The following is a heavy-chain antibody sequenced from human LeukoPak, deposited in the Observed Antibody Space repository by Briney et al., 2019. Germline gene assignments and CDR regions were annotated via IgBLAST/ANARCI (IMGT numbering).Heavy chain of an antibody. J-gene: IGHJ4*02. Sequence: ASVKVSCKASGYTFTSYGISWVRQAPGQGLEWMGWISAYNGNTNYAQKFQGRVTITADESTSTAYMELSSLRSEDTAVYYCARVRVGSWYYFDYWGQGTLVTVSS. D-gene: IGHD6-13*01. CDR3: ARVRVGSWYYFDY. CDR2: ISAYNGNT. V-gene: IGHV1-18*01. CDR1: GYTFTSYG.